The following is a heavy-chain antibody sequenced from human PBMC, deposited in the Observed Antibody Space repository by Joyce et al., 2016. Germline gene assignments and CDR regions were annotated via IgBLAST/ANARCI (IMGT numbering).Heavy chain of an antibody. CDR2: INTDVGST. J-gene: IGHJ5*02. CDR1: GFSFSGYG. D-gene: IGHD6-6*01. V-gene: IGHV3-74*01. CDR3: VRGISARPGGPNWFDP. Sequence: EVQLVESGGGLVQPGGSLRLSCAASGFSFSGYGIHWVRQVPGKGRVWVSRINTDVGSTRCADSVKGRFTISRDNAKNTLYLQMNSLRAEDTAVYYCVRGISARPGGPNWFDPWGQGTLVTVSS.